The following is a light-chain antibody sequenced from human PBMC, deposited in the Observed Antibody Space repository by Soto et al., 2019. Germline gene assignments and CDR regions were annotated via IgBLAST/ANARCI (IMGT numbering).Light chain of an antibody. CDR3: QHYASPPRT. Sequence: EIVFTQSPGTLSLSPGERTTLSCRASQSVNNNWLAWYQQKPGQAPTLLIYGASSRATGISARFSGSGSGTDFTLTISRLEAEDSAVYYCQHYASPPRTFGQGTKVEI. J-gene: IGKJ1*01. V-gene: IGKV3-20*01. CDR1: QSVNNNW. CDR2: GAS.